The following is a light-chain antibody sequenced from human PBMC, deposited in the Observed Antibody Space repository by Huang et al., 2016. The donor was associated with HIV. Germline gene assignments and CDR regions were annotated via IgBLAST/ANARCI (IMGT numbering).Light chain of an antibody. V-gene: IGKV3D-15*01. Sequence: EIMMTQSPATLSVSPGGRATLSCRASQNVRNNLAWYQQKTGQAPRLLIYDTATRASGIPARFTGSGSGTGFTLTISGLQSEDFAIYYCQQYDNWPPGLTFGGGTKVEI. CDR3: QQYDNWPPGLT. CDR1: QNVRNN. CDR2: DTA. J-gene: IGKJ4*01.